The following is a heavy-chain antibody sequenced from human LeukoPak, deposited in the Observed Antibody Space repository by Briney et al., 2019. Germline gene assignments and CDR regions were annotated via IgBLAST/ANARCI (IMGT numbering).Heavy chain of an antibody. D-gene: IGHD3-3*01. Sequence: PSGTLSLTCDVSGGSISISGWWAWVRQPPGRGLEWIGQIYHSGSTNYNPSLKSRVTISVDKPNNQFSLRLDSVTAADTAVYYCARLWSGSFYFDSWGQGILVTVSS. CDR1: GGSISISGW. CDR3: ARLWSGSFYFDS. CDR2: IYHSGST. V-gene: IGHV4-4*02. J-gene: IGHJ4*02.